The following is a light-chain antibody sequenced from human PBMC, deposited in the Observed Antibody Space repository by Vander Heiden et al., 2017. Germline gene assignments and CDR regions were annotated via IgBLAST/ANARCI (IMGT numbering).Light chain of an antibody. CDR2: DVS. V-gene: IGLV2-14*01. Sequence: QSALTQPASVSGSPGPSITISCTGTSSDVGGYNYVSWYQQHPGNAPKLMIYDVSNRPSGVSNRFSASKSGTTASPTISGLQAEDEADYYCTSYTSSSTRVVGGGTKLTVL. CDR1: SSDVGGYNY. CDR3: TSYTSSSTRV. J-gene: IGLJ3*02.